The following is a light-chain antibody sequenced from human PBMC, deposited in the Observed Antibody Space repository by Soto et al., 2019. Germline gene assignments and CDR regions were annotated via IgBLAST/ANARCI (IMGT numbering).Light chain of an antibody. CDR2: AAS. CDR3: QQSSTAPFT. J-gene: IGKJ3*01. V-gene: IGKV1-39*01. Sequence: DIQMTQSPSTLSASVGDRVTITCRESQNINTYLNWYQQKPGKAPKLLIFAASSLQSGVPSRFSCSGSRTDFTLTISSLQPEDFATYYCQQSSTAPFTFGPGTKVDIK. CDR1: QNINTY.